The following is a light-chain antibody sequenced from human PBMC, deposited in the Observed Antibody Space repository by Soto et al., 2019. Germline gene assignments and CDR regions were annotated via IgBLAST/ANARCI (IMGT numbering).Light chain of an antibody. CDR1: QSVSTN. J-gene: IGKJ1*01. V-gene: IGKV3-15*01. CDR2: GAS. Sequence: EIVMTQSPGTLSLSPGERATLSCRASQSVSTNLAWYQQIPGQAPRLLIYGASTRATGIPARFSGSGSGTEFTLAISSLQSEGFAVYYCQHYHDWPPTFGLGTKVDIK. CDR3: QHYHDWPPT.